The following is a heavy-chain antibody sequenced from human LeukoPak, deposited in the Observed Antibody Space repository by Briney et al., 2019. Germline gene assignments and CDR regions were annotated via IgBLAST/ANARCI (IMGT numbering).Heavy chain of an antibody. Sequence: ASVKVSCKASGYTLTSYGISWVRQAPGQGLEWMGWISAYNGNTNYAQKLQGRVTMTTDTSTSTAYMELRSLRSDDTAVYYCARDLTSTGSGEFDYWGQGTLVTVSS. CDR3: ARDLTSTGSGEFDY. J-gene: IGHJ4*02. CDR1: GYTLTSYG. CDR2: ISAYNGNT. D-gene: IGHD3-10*01. V-gene: IGHV1-18*01.